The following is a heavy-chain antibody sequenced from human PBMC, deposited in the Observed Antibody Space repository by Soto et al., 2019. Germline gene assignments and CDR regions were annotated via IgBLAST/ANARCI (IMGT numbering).Heavy chain of an antibody. CDR2: INAGNGNT. CDR3: ARSIGVVTALDY. D-gene: IGHD2-21*02. Sequence: QVQLVQSGAEEKKPGASVKVSCKASGYTFTSYAMHWVRQAPGQRLEWMGWINAGNGNTKYSQKFQGRVTITRDTSASTAYMELSSLRSEDTAVYYCARSIGVVTALDYWGQGTLVTGSS. J-gene: IGHJ4*02. V-gene: IGHV1-3*05. CDR1: GYTFTSYA.